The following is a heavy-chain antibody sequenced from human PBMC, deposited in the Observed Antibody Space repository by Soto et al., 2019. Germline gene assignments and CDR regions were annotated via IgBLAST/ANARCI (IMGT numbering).Heavy chain of an antibody. Sequence: PSETLSLTCTVSGVSISSSTYYWGWIRQPPGKGLEWIGSIYYSGSTNYNPSLKSRVTISVDTSKNQFSLKLSSVTAADTAVYYCASRKKATVTFDYWGQGTLVTVSS. CDR2: IYYSGST. V-gene: IGHV4-39*07. D-gene: IGHD4-17*01. CDR3: ASRKKATVTFDY. CDR1: GVSISSSTYY. J-gene: IGHJ4*02.